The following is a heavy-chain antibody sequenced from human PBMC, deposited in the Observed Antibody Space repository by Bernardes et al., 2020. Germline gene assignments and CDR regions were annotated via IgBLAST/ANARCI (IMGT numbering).Heavy chain of an antibody. CDR2: ISSSSSYI. CDR3: AKLLGVTDYYYMDV. V-gene: IGHV3-21*01. Sequence: GGSLRLSCAASGFTFSSYSMNWVRQAPGKGLEWVSFISSSSSYIYYTDSVKGRFTISRDNAKSSLYLQMNSLRAEDTAVYYCAKLLGVTDYYYMDVWGKGTTVTVSS. D-gene: IGHD3-10*01. CDR1: GFTFSSYS. J-gene: IGHJ6*03.